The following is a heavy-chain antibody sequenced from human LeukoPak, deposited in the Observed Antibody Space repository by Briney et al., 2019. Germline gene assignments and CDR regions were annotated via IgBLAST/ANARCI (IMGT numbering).Heavy chain of an antibody. Sequence: SETLSLTCTVSGGSISSYYWSWIRQPPGKGLEWIGYIYYSGSTNYSPSLKSRVTISVDTSKNQFSLKLSSVTAADTAVYYCARGDGDYVNWYFDLWGRGTLVTVSS. V-gene: IGHV4-59*01. CDR3: ARGDGDYVNWYFDL. CDR2: IYYSGST. D-gene: IGHD4-17*01. J-gene: IGHJ2*01. CDR1: GGSISSYY.